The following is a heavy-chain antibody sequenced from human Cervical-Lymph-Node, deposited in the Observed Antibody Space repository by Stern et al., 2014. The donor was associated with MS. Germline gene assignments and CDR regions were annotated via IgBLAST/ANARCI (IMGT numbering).Heavy chain of an antibody. V-gene: IGHV5-51*01. CDR2: VYPDDSDP. CDR3: ARRMTVTDNWFDP. CDR1: GYTFTNPW. J-gene: IGHJ5*02. D-gene: IGHD2-21*02. Sequence: EVQLEESAAEVKKPGESLKISCKGSGYTFTNPWIGWVRQRPGKGLEWKGLVYPDDSDPIDSPSFAGQITISADRASNTAFLQWDSLKASDTGIYFCARRMTVTDNWFDPWGQGTLVTVSP.